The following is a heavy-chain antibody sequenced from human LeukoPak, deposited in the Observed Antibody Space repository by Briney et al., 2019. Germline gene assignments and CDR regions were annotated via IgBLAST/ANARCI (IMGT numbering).Heavy chain of an antibody. Sequence: PSETLSLTCTVSGGSISSYYWSWIRQPPGKGLEWIGYIYYTGITNYNPSLKSRVTISVDTSKSQFSLKLSSVTAADTAVYFCARGGAYSWNWWYFECWGQGTLVTVSS. J-gene: IGHJ4*02. CDR1: GGSISSYY. CDR2: IYYTGIT. CDR3: ARGGAYSWNWWYFEC. D-gene: IGHD1-1*01. V-gene: IGHV4-59*01.